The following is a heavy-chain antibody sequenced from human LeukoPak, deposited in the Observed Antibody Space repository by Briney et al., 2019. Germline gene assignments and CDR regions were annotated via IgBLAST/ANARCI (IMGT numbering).Heavy chain of an antibody. CDR2: VYTSGSF. J-gene: IGHJ4*02. V-gene: IGHV4-59*10. CDR1: GGSFSGYY. Sequence: SETLSLTCAVYGGSFSGYYWSWIRQPAGKGLEWIGRVYTSGSFVYNASLKSRVTMSVDKSKNQFSLKLGSVTVADTAVYYCAGRDYWGQGILVTVSS. CDR3: AGRDY.